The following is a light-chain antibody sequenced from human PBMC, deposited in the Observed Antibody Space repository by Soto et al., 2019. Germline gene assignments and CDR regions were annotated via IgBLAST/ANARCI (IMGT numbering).Light chain of an antibody. CDR3: QQRSYWPT. Sequence: DIQMTQSPSSLSASVGDRVTITCRASQSITTYLNWYQQKPGKAPKLLIYDASSLESGVPSRFSGSGSGTDFTLTISSLEPEDFAVYYCQQRSYWPTFGLGTKVDIK. V-gene: IGKV1-39*01. CDR1: QSITTY. J-gene: IGKJ1*01. CDR2: DAS.